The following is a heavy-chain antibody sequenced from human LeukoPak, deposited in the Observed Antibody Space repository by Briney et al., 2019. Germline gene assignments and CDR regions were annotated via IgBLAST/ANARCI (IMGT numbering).Heavy chain of an antibody. J-gene: IGHJ4*02. Sequence: PGGPLRLSCAASGFTFSSTWMNWVRQAPGKGLEWVAVISYDGSNKYYADSVKDRFTISRDNSKNTLYLQMNSLRAEDTAVYYCAKDGATVTTYFDYWGQGTLVTVSS. CDR2: ISYDGSNK. CDR1: GFTFSSTW. CDR3: AKDGATVTTYFDY. D-gene: IGHD4-17*01. V-gene: IGHV3-30*18.